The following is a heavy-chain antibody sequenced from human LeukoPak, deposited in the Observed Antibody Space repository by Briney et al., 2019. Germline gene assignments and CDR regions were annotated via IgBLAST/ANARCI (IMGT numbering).Heavy chain of an antibody. V-gene: IGHV1-8*02. CDR2: MNPNSGNT. Sequence: GASVKVSRKASGYTFTSYDINWVRQATGQGLEWMGWMNPNSGNTGYAQKLQGRVTMTTDTSTSTAYMELRSLRSDDTAVYYCARGQGYCSSTSCHNYYYYMDVWGKGTTVTVSS. CDR3: ARGQGYCSSTSCHNYYYYMDV. CDR1: GYTFTSYD. J-gene: IGHJ6*03. D-gene: IGHD2-2*01.